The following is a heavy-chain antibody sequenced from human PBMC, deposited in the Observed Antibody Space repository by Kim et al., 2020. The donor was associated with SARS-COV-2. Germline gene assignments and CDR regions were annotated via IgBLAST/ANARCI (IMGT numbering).Heavy chain of an antibody. D-gene: IGHD3-22*01. J-gene: IGHJ6*02. CDR2: ISSNGGST. CDR3: ARGRYYDSSGYLPRILMDV. Sequence: GGSLRLSCAASGFTFSSYAMHWVRQAPGKGLEYVSAISSNGGSTYYANSVKGRFTISRDNSKNTLYLQMGSLRAEDMAVYYCARGRYYDSSGYLPRILMDVWGQGTTVTVSS. CDR1: GFTFSSYA. V-gene: IGHV3-64*01.